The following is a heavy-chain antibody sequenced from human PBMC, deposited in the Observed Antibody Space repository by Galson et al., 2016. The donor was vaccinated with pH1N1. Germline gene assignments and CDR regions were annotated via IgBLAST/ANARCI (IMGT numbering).Heavy chain of an antibody. CDR1: GCTFDDYA. J-gene: IGHJ4*02. V-gene: IGHV3-9*01. CDR3: AKVDGYSYGPFDY. Sequence: SLRLSCAASGCTFDDYAMYWVRQAPGKGLEWVSGISWNSGSIGYEDSVKGRLTISRDDAKNSLYLQMNSLRAEDTALYYCAKVDGYSYGPFDYWGQGTLVTVSS. D-gene: IGHD5-18*01. CDR2: ISWNSGSI.